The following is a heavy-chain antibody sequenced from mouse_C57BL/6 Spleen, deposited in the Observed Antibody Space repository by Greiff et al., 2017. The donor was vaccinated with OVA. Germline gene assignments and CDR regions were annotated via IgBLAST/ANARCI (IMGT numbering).Heavy chain of an antibody. CDR3: ARPSGDY. J-gene: IGHJ2*01. CDR1: GHSFTGYY. CDR2: INPSTGGT. Sequence: VQLQQSGPELVKPGASVKISCKASGHSFTGYYMNWVKQSPEKSLEWIGEINPSTGGTTYNQKFKAKATLTVDKSSSTAYMQLKSLTSEDSAVYYCARPSGDYWGQGTTLTVSS. V-gene: IGHV1-42*01.